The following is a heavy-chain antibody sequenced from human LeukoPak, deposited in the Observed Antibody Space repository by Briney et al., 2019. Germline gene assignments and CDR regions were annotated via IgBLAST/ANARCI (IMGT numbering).Heavy chain of an antibody. V-gene: IGHV4-61*02. CDR2: IYTSGST. CDR1: GGSISSGSYY. J-gene: IGHJ4*02. D-gene: IGHD2-15*01. CDR3: ANRMFYCSGGSCPFDY. Sequence: PSETLSLTCTVSGGSISSGSYYWSWIRQPAGKGLEWIGRIYTSGSTNYNPSLKSRVTISVDTSKNQFSLKLSSVTAADTAVYYCANRMFYCSGGSCPFDYWGQGTLVTVSS.